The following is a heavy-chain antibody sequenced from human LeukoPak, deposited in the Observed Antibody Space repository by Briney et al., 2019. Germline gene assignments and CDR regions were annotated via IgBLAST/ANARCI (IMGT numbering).Heavy chain of an antibody. Sequence: GGSLRLSCVASGFTFSSYSMNWVRQAPGKGLEWVANIKQDGGDKYYVDSVKGRFTISRDNAKNSLYLQMNSLRAEDTAVYYCATSDWDFHYWGQGTLVTVSS. D-gene: IGHD2-21*01. J-gene: IGHJ4*02. CDR2: IKQDGGDK. CDR3: ATSDWDFHY. CDR1: GFTFSSYS. V-gene: IGHV3-7*01.